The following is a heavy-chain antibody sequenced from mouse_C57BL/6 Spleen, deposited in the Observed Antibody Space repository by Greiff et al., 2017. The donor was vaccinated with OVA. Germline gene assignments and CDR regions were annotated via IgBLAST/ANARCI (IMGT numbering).Heavy chain of an antibody. D-gene: IGHD3-2*02. J-gene: IGHJ4*01. V-gene: IGHV5-16*01. CDR2: INYDGSST. CDR3: ARQLRRRAMDY. CDR1: GFTFSDYY. Sequence: EVKLMESEGGLVQPGSSMKLSCTASGFTFSDYYMAWVRQVPEKGLEWVANINYDGSSTYYLDSLKSRFIISRDNAKNILYLQMSSLKSEDTATYYCARQLRRRAMDYWGQGTSVTVSS.